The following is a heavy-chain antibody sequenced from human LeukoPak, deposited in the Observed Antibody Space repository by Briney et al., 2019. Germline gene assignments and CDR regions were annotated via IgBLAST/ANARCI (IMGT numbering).Heavy chain of an antibody. D-gene: IGHD3-10*01. CDR2: INSDGSEG. J-gene: IGHJ4*02. CDR1: GFTFSGFW. V-gene: IGHV3-7*03. Sequence: GGSLRLSCAVSGFTFSGFWMSWSRQAPGKGLEWVASINSDGSEGYYADVVKGRFTISRDNAKNSLYLQINSLRAEDTAVYYCARESPNSGHFDYWGQGTLVTVSS. CDR3: ARESPNSGHFDY.